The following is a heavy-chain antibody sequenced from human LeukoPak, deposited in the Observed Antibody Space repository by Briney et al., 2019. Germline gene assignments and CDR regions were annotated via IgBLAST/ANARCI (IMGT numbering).Heavy chain of an antibody. CDR3: ACMVRGVISYDY. J-gene: IGHJ4*02. D-gene: IGHD3-10*01. CDR1: GGSFSGYY. V-gene: IGHV4-34*01. Sequence: PSETLSLTCAVYGGSFSGYYWSWIRQPPGKGLEWIGEINHSGSTNYNPSLKSRVTISVDTSKNQFSLKLSSVTAADTAVYYCACMVRGVISYDYWGQGTLVTVSS. CDR2: INHSGST.